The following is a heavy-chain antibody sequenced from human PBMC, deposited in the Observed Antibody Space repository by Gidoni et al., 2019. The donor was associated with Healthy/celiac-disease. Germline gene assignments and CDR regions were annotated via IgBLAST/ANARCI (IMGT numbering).Heavy chain of an antibody. CDR1: GFTFSSYS. CDR3: ASHRVYCSGGSCYSDYYGMDV. CDR2: ISSSSSYI. Sequence: EVQLVESGGGLVKPGGSLRLSCAASGFTFSSYSLNWVRQAPGKGLELVSSISSSSSYIYYADSVKGRFTISRDNAKNSLYLQMNSLRAEDTAVYYCASHRVYCSGGSCYSDYYGMDVWGQGTTVTVSS. J-gene: IGHJ6*02. D-gene: IGHD2-15*01. V-gene: IGHV3-21*01.